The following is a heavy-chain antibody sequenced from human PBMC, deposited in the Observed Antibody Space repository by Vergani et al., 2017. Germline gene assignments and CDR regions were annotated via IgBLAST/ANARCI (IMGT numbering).Heavy chain of an antibody. CDR3: ARVITMVRGVIIAYFDY. CDR1: GGPISSGDYY. D-gene: IGHD3-10*01. J-gene: IGHJ4*02. CDR2: IYYSGST. Sequence: QVQLQESGPGLVKPSQTLSLTCTVSGGPISSGDYYWSWIRQPPGKGLEWIGYIYYSGSTYYNPSLKSRVTISVDTYKNQFSLKLSSVTAADSAVYYWARVITMVRGVIIAYFDYWGQGTLVTVSS. V-gene: IGHV4-30-4*08.